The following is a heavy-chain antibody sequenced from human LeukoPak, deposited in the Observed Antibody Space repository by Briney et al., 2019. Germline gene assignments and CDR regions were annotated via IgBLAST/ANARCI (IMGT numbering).Heavy chain of an antibody. CDR2: IYSGGST. D-gene: IGHD6-13*01. Sequence: GGSLRLSCAVSGFNVSSNYLNWVLQAPGKGSEWVSVIYSGGSTYYADSVKGRFTISRDNSKNTLYLQMNSLRAEDTAVYHCARVDSRTAQFDYWGQGTLVTVSS. J-gene: IGHJ4*02. CDR1: GFNVSSNY. CDR3: ARVDSRTAQFDY. V-gene: IGHV3-66*01.